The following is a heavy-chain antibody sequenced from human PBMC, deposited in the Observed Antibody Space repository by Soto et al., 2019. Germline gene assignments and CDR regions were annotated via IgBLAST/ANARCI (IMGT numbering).Heavy chain of an antibody. V-gene: IGHV4-59*08. Sequence: SETLSLTCTVSGGFISSYYWSWIRQPPGKGLEWIGCIYYSGTTNYNPSLKSRVSISIDTSKNQFSLKLSSVTAADTAVYSCARLYYDSSGYYYYFDYWGQGMMVTVSS. CDR3: ARLYYDSSGYYYYFDY. CDR2: IYYSGTT. CDR1: GGFISSYY. J-gene: IGHJ4*02. D-gene: IGHD3-22*01.